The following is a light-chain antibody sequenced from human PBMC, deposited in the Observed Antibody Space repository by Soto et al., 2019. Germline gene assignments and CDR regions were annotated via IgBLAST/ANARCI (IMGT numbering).Light chain of an antibody. V-gene: IGLV2-14*01. CDR1: SSDVGGYNY. J-gene: IGLJ3*02. CDR3: SSYTSSGTRV. CDR2: EVS. Sequence: QSALTQPASVSGSPGQSITISCTGTSSDVGGYNYVSWYQQHPGKAPKLMIYEVSNRPSGVSNRFSGSKSGNTASLTISGLQAEDEADYYCSSYTSSGTRVFGGGTKRTVL.